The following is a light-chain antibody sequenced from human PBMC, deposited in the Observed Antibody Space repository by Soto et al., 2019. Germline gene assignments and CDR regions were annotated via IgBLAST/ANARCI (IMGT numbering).Light chain of an antibody. V-gene: IGLV1-44*01. CDR1: GSSIGTNT. Sequence: QSVLTQPPSASGTHGQRVTISCSGSGSSIGTNTVNWYRQLPGTAPKLLIYGDNQRPSGVPDRFSGSKSGTSASLAISGLQSEDEADYYCAAWDGSLNNVLFGGGTKVTVL. CDR2: GDN. J-gene: IGLJ2*01. CDR3: AAWDGSLNNVL.